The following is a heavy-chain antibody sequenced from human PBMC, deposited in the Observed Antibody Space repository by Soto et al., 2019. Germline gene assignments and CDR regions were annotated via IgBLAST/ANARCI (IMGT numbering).Heavy chain of an antibody. J-gene: IGHJ5*02. D-gene: IGHD3-10*01. Sequence: SETLSLTCTVSGGSISSGDDYWSWIRQPPGKGLEWIGYIYYSGSTYYNPSLKSRVTISVDTSKNQFSLKLSSVTAADTAVYYCARDRGMPIGAWFDPWGQGTLVTVSS. CDR3: ARDRGMPIGAWFDP. CDR2: IYYSGST. V-gene: IGHV4-30-4*01. CDR1: GGSISSGDDY.